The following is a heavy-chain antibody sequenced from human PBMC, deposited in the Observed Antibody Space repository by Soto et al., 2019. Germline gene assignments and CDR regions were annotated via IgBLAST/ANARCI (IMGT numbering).Heavy chain of an antibody. Sequence: GGSLRLSCAASGFTFSSYGMHWVRQAPGKGLEWVAVISYDGSNKYYADSVKGRFTISRDNSKNTLYLQMNSLRAEDTAVYYCATQLYCSSTSCYDYWGQGTLVTVSS. CDR3: ATQLYCSSTSCYDY. CDR2: ISYDGSNK. D-gene: IGHD2-2*01. J-gene: IGHJ4*02. V-gene: IGHV3-30*03. CDR1: GFTFSSYG.